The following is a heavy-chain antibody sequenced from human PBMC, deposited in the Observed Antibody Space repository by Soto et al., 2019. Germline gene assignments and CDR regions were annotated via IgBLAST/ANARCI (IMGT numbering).Heavy chain of an antibody. V-gene: IGHV3-13*01. CDR3: AREYGGLRGGMDV. D-gene: IGHD5-12*01. CDR2: IGAPGDT. CDR1: GFTFSSFD. J-gene: IGHJ6*02. Sequence: QPGGSLRLSXAASGFTFSSFDMHWVRQATGKGLEWVAGIGAPGDTYYRGSVKGRFTISRENAKNSVYLQMNSLRAGDTAVYYCAREYGGLRGGMDVWGQGTTVTVSS.